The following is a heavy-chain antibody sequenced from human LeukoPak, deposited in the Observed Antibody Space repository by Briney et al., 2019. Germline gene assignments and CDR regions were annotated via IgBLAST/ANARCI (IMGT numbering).Heavy chain of an antibody. V-gene: IGHV3-74*01. CDR2: INSDGSST. CDR3: ARSTVTTVDP. CDR1: GFTFSSYW. J-gene: IGHJ5*02. D-gene: IGHD4-17*01. Sequence: GGSRSLSCAASGFTFSSYWMYWVRQAPGKGLVWVSRINSDGSSTSYADSVKGRFTISRDNAKNTLYLQMNSLRAEDTAVYYCARSTVTTVDPWGQGTLVTVSS.